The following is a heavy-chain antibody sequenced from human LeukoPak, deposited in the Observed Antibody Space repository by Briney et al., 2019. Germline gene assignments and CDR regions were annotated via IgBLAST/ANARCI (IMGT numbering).Heavy chain of an antibody. J-gene: IGHJ4*02. Sequence: PSETLSLTCTVSGGSISSYYWSWIRQPPGKGLEWIGEINHSGSTNYNPSLKSRVTISVDTSKNQFSLKLSSVTAADTAVYYCGVSSSWYWGDYWGQGTLVTVSS. CDR3: GVSSSWYWGDY. CDR1: GGSISSYY. CDR2: INHSGST. V-gene: IGHV4-34*01. D-gene: IGHD6-13*01.